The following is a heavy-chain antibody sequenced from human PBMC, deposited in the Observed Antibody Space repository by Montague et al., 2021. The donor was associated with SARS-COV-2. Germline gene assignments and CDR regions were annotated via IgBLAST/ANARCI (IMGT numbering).Heavy chain of an antibody. CDR2: RSEKNN. V-gene: IGHV6-1*01. Sequence: RSEKNNDYAVSVKSRITINPDTSKNQISLQLNSVTPEDTAVYYCARTSASSDYWGQGTLVTVSS. D-gene: IGHD1-26*01. J-gene: IGHJ4*02. CDR3: ARTSASSDY.